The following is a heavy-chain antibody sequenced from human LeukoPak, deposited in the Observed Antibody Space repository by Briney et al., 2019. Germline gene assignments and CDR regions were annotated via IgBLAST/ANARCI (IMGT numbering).Heavy chain of an antibody. CDR1: GYTFTSYG. CDR3: ARSAVGNWFDP. Sequence: ASVNVSCKASGYTFTSYGISWGRQAPGQGLEWMGWISAYNGNTNYAQKLQGRVTMTTDTSTSTAYMELRSLRSDDTAVYYCARSAVGNWFDPWGQGTLVTVSS. V-gene: IGHV1-18*01. J-gene: IGHJ5*02. CDR2: ISAYNGNT. D-gene: IGHD1-26*01.